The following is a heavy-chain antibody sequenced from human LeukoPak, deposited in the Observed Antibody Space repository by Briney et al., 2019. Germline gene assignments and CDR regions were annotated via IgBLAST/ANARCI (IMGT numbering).Heavy chain of an antibody. J-gene: IGHJ4*02. CDR1: GFTFSSHW. Sequence: GESLRLSCGASGFTFSSHWMTWVRQAPGEGLEFVANIKQDGSEINYADSVKGRFTVSRDNAKNSLYLQMNSLRAEDTAVYYCAKDRYCSSTRCYGDFDYWGQGTLVTVSS. CDR2: IKQDGSEI. CDR3: AKDRYCSSTRCYGDFDY. V-gene: IGHV3-7*03. D-gene: IGHD2-2*01.